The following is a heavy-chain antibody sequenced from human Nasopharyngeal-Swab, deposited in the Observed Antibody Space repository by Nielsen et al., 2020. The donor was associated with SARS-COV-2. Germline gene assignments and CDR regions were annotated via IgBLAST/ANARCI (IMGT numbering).Heavy chain of an antibody. CDR3: AARYSSSWWDAFDI. D-gene: IGHD6-13*01. CDR1: GFTFSSYW. CDR2: IKQDGSEK. Sequence: GESLKISCAASGFTFSSYWMSWVRQAPGKGLEWVANIKQDGSEKYYVDSVKGRFTISRDNAKNSLYLQMNSLRAEDTAVYYCAARYSSSWWDAFDIWGQGTMVTVPS. J-gene: IGHJ3*02. V-gene: IGHV3-7*01.